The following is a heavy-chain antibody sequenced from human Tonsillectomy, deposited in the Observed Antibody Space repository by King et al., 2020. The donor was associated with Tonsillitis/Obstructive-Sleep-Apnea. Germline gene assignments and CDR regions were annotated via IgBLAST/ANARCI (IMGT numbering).Heavy chain of an antibody. CDR1: GFTFSSYA. D-gene: IGHD6-13*01. CDR2: ISSNGGST. CDR3: VKAGNRYSRPY. Sequence: VQLVESGGGLVQPGGSLRLSCSASGFTFSSYAMHWVRQAPGKGLEYVSAISSNGGSTYYADSVKGRFTISRDNSKNTLYLQMSSLRAEDTAVYYCVKAGNRYSRPYWGQGTLVTVSS. J-gene: IGHJ4*02. V-gene: IGHV3-64D*06.